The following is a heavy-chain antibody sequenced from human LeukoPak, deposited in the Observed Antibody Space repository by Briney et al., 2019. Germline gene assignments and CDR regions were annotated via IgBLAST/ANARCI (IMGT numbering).Heavy chain of an antibody. CDR2: IKSKTDGGTT. J-gene: IGHJ5*02. CDR3: TTGGHYYGS. Sequence: GGSLRLSCAASGFTVSNAWMSWFRQAPGKGLEWVGRIKSKTDGGTTDYAAPVKGRFTISRDDSKNTLFLQMNSLEIDDTAVYYCTTGGHYYGSWGQGTLVTVSS. D-gene: IGHD3-10*01. CDR1: GFTVSNAW. V-gene: IGHV3-15*01.